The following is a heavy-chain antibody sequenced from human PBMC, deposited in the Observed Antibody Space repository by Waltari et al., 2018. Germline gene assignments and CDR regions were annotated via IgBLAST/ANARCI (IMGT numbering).Heavy chain of an antibody. J-gene: IGHJ1*01. CDR2: IYPGDSIT. CDR1: GYSFTNYW. V-gene: IGHV5-51*01. CDR3: ATVEARYCANGVCYSGVHLYFHH. Sequence: EVQLVQSGAEVKKPGESLKISCKGSGYSFTNYWIGWVRQMPGKGLEWMGIIYPGDSITKYSPSFEGQVTISADKSITTAYLQWSSLKASDTAMYYCATVEARYCANGVCYSGVHLYFHHWGQGTLVTVSS. D-gene: IGHD2-8*01.